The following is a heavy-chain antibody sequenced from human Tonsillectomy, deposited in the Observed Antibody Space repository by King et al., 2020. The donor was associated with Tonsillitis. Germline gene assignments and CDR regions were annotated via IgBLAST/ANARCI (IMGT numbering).Heavy chain of an antibody. CDR3: VRGTTIPGTDY. CDR2: IKEDGSET. V-gene: IGHV3-7*01. Sequence: VQLVESGGGLVQPGGSLRLSCAASGFTFNSYWMNWFRQAPGKGLEWVANIKEDGSETYYVGSVRGRFTISRDNANNLLSLQMNSLRAEDTAVYYCVRGTTIPGTDYWGQGTLVIVSS. CDR1: GFTFNSYW. J-gene: IGHJ4*02. D-gene: IGHD2/OR15-2a*01.